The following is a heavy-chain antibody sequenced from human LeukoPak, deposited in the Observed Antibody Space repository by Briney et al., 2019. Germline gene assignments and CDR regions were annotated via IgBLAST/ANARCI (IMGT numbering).Heavy chain of an antibody. Sequence: ASVKVSCKASGYTFTSYGINWVRQAPGQGLEWMGWISAYNGNTNYAQKFQGRVTMTTDTSTTTAYMELRSLGSDDTAVYYCARDPYVRGYAGVAHYWGQGTLVTVSS. CDR3: ARDPYVRGYAGVAHY. J-gene: IGHJ4*02. CDR1: GYTFTSYG. CDR2: ISAYNGNT. V-gene: IGHV1-18*01. D-gene: IGHD2-15*01.